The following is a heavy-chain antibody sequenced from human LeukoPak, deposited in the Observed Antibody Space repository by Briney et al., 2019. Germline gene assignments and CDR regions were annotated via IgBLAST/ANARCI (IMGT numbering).Heavy chain of an antibody. D-gene: IGHD3-9*01. CDR1: GGSISSYY. Sequence: SERLSLTCTVSGGSISSYYWSWIRLPPGKGLEWIGYLSRSVNTNYSPSLKSRVTIFGDTSKNQFFLKLSSVTAADTAVYYCARARYVNSVYALDIWGQGTSASVSS. CDR3: ARARYVNSVYALDI. CDR2: LSRSVNT. J-gene: IGHJ3*02. V-gene: IGHV4-59*01.